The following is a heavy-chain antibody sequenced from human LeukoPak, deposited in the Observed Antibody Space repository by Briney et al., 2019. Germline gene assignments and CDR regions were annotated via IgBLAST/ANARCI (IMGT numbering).Heavy chain of an antibody. D-gene: IGHD6-19*01. CDR1: GFTFSSYA. V-gene: IGHV3-30-3*01. CDR2: ISYDGSNK. Sequence: GGSLRLSCAASGFTFSSYAMHWVRQAPGKGLEWVAVISYDGSNKYYADFVKGRFTISRDNAKNSVYLQMNSLRGEDTALYYCAGGSGWLVHSWGQGTLVTVSS. J-gene: IGHJ4*02. CDR3: AGGSGWLVHS.